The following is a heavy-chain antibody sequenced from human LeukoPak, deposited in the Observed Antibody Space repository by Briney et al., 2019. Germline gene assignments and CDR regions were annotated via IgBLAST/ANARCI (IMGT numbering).Heavy chain of an antibody. Sequence: GASVKVSCKASGYTFTGYYMHWVRQAPGQGLEWMGWINPNSGGTNYAQKFQGRVTMTRDTSISTAYMELSRLRSDDTAVYYCARDRGRYFEEGTLYYYYCYGMDVWGQGTTVTVSS. CDR1: GYTFTGYY. CDR2: INPNSGGT. D-gene: IGHD3-9*01. CDR3: ARDRGRYFEEGTLYYYYCYGMDV. V-gene: IGHV1-2*02. J-gene: IGHJ6*02.